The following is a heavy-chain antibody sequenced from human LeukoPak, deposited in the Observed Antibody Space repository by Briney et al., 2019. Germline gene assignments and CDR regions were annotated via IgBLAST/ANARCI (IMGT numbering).Heavy chain of an antibody. Sequence: GGSLRLSCAASGFTFSSYAMSWVRQAPGKGLEWVSSISSTSAYIHCADSVKGRFTISRDNVDNVVYLEMNSLGAEDTATYYCARVAVSGPTGWFDSWGQGTLVIVSS. V-gene: IGHV3-21*01. J-gene: IGHJ5*01. CDR1: GFTFSSYA. CDR2: ISSTSAYI. D-gene: IGHD2-8*02. CDR3: ARVAVSGPTGWFDS.